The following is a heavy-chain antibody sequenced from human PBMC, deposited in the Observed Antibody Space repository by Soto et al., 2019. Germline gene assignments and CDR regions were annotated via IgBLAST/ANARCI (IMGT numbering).Heavy chain of an antibody. Sequence: PGGSLRLSCAASGFTFSDHYMDWVRQAPGKGLEWVGRIRDKATSYTTEYAASVKGRFIISRDDSKNSLYLQMNSLKTEDTAVYYCARIRRAYCSSTSCQRTYYYYYGMDVWGQGTTVTVSS. CDR1: GFTFSDHY. CDR3: ARIRRAYCSSTSCQRTYYYYYGMDV. CDR2: IRDKATSYTT. J-gene: IGHJ6*02. D-gene: IGHD2-2*01. V-gene: IGHV3-72*01.